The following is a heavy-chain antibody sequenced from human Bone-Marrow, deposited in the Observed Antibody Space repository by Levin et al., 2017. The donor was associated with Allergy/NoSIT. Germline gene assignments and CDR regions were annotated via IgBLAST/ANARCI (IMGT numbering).Heavy chain of an antibody. CDR2: LSYSGDI. D-gene: IGHD3-16*01. Sequence: SQTLSLTCTVSGDSISNSRYYWGWVRQPPGKGLEWIGSLSYSGDIFYNPSLKSRVIISLDTSKNQISLKLSSVTAADTAVYFCAREPQDYYGSHFDYWGQGTLVSVSS. CDR1: GDSISNSRYY. CDR3: AREPQDYYGSHFDY. J-gene: IGHJ4*02. V-gene: IGHV4-39*07.